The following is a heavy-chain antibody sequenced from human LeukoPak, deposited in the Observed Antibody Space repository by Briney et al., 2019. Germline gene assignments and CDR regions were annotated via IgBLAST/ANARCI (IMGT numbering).Heavy chain of an antibody. V-gene: IGHV4-34*01. CDR1: GGSFSGYY. Sequence: PSETLSLTCAVYGGSFSGYYWSWIRQPPGKGLEWIGEINHSGSTNYNPSLKSRVTISVDTSKNQFSLKLSSVTAADTAVYYCARYYCAGVCYYFQHWGQGTLVTVSS. J-gene: IGHJ1*01. CDR3: ARYYCAGVCYYFQH. D-gene: IGHD2-21*02. CDR2: INHSGST.